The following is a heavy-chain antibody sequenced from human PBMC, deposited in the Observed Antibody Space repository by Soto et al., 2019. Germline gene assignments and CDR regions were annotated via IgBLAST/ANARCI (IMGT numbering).Heavy chain of an antibody. CDR1: GYTFISYG. V-gene: IGHV1-18*01. D-gene: IGHD6-19*01. Sequence: QVQLVQSGAEVKKPGASVKVSCKASGYTFISYGISWVRQAPGQGLEWMGWINAFNGNTNYAQKLQGRVTMTRDTSTTTAYMDLMSLRSDDTAVYYCARDPVAGTYFDYWGQGTLVTVSS. CDR3: ARDPVAGTYFDY. J-gene: IGHJ4*02. CDR2: INAFNGNT.